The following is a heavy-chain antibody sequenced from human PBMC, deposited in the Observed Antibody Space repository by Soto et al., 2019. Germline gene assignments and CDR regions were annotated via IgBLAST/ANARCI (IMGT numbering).Heavy chain of an antibody. J-gene: IGHJ3*02. V-gene: IGHV1-69*13. D-gene: IGHD2-15*01. CDR2: IIPIFGTA. CDR3: AISTVVTLEDAFDI. CDR1: GGTFSSYA. Sequence: GASVKVSCKASGGTFSSYAISWVRQAPGQGLEWMGGIIPIFGTANYAQKFQGRVTITADESTSTAYMELSSLRSEDTAVYYCAISTVVTLEDAFDIWGQGTMVTVSS.